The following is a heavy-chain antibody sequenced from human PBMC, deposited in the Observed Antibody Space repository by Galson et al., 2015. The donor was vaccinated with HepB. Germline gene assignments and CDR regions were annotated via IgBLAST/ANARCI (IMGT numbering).Heavy chain of an antibody. CDR1: GFTFSSYA. CDR2: ISYDGSNK. J-gene: IGHJ4*02. CDR3: ARDVYGDYLDY. V-gene: IGHV3-30-3*01. D-gene: IGHD4-17*01. Sequence: SLRLSCAASGFTFSSYAMHWVRQAPGKGLEWVAVISYDGSNKYYADSVKGRFTISRDNSKNTLCLQMNSLRAEDTAVYYCARDVYGDYLDYWGQGTLVTVSS.